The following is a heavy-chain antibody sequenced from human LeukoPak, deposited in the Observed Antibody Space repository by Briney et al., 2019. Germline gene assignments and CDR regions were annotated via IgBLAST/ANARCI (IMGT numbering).Heavy chain of an antibody. CDR3: ARMAQPVWILDY. CDR2: IYYSGST. Sequence: SETLSLTCTVSGGSISSYYWSWMRQPPGKGLEWIGYIYYSGSTNYNPSLKSRVTISVDTSKNQFSLKLSSVTAADTAVYYCARMAQPVWILDYWGRGTLVTVSS. CDR1: GGSISSYY. J-gene: IGHJ4*02. V-gene: IGHV4-59*01. D-gene: IGHD5-18*01.